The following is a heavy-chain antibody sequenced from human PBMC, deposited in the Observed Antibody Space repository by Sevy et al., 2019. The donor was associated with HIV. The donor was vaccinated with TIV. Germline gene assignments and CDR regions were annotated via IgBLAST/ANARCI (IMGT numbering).Heavy chain of an antibody. V-gene: IGHV1-18*01. D-gene: IGHD3-16*01. CDR1: GYTFTTYG. Sequence: ASVKVSCKASGYTFTTYGISWVRQAPGQGLEWMGWISAYNGNTNYAQKFQGRVTMTTETSTSTAYMELRSLRSDDTAVYYSVAYYDYIGAGWFDPWGQGTLVTVSS. J-gene: IGHJ5*02. CDR3: VAYYDYIGAGWFDP. CDR2: ISAYNGNT.